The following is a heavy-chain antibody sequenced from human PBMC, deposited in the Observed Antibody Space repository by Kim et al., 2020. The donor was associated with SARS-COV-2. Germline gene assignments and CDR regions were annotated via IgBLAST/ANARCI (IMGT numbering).Heavy chain of an antibody. J-gene: IGHJ6*02. CDR3: ARGPYYYVSSGYCYGYYGMDV. CDR1: GGSISSYY. CDR2: IYYSGST. D-gene: IGHD3-22*01. Sequence: SETLSLTCTVSGGSISSYYWSWIRQPPGKGLEWIGYIYYSGSTNYNPSLKSRVTISVETSKNQFSLKLSSVTAADTAVYYCARGPYYYVSSGYCYGYYGMDVWGQGTTVTVSS. V-gene: IGHV4-59*12.